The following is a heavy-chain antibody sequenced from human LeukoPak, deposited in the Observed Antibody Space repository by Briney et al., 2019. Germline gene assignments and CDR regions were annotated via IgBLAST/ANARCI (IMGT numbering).Heavy chain of an antibody. CDR3: ARESSSAHYFDY. D-gene: IGHD6-13*01. Sequence: ASVKVSCKASGGTFGSYAISWVRQAPGQGLEWMGGIIPIFGTANYAQKFQGRVTITADESTSTAYMELSSLRSEDTAVYYCARESSSAHYFDYWGQGTLVTVSS. V-gene: IGHV1-69*13. CDR1: GGTFGSYA. J-gene: IGHJ4*02. CDR2: IIPIFGTA.